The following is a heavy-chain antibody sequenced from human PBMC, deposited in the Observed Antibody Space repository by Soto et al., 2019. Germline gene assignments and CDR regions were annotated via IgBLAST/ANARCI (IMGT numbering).Heavy chain of an antibody. J-gene: IGHJ6*03. D-gene: IGHD6-13*01. CDR2: IYYSGST. Sequence: PSETLSLTCTVSGGSISSGGYYWSWIRQHPGKGLEWIGYIYYSGSTYYNPSLKSRVTISVDTSKNQFSLKLSSVTAADTAVYYCARPSIAAAGNYYYYYMDVWGKGTTVTVSS. CDR3: ARPSIAAAGNYYYYYMDV. CDR1: GGSISSGGYY. V-gene: IGHV4-31*03.